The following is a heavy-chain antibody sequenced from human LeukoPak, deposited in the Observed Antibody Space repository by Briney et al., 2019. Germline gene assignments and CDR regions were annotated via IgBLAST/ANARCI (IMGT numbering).Heavy chain of an antibody. CDR2: IIPIFGTA. CDR1: GGTFSSYA. J-gene: IGHJ2*01. Sequence: SVKVSCKASGGTFSSYAISWVRQAPGQGLGWMGGIIPIFGTANYAQKFQGRVTITADESTSTAYMELSSLRSEDTAVYYCARSSGSYPTPYWYFDLWGRGTLVTVSS. V-gene: IGHV1-69*13. D-gene: IGHD1-26*01. CDR3: ARSSGSYPTPYWYFDL.